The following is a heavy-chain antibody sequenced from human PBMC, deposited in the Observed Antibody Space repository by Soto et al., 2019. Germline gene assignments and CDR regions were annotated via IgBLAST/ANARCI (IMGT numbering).Heavy chain of an antibody. CDR2: ISKSDYT. J-gene: IGHJ4*02. CDR1: GFASNNYG. D-gene: IGHD2-2*01. V-gene: IGHV3-21*01. Sequence: GGSLRLSCTVSGFASNNYGINWVRQAPGKGLEWVSSISKSDYTYYSDSVKGRFAISRDNAKSSVSLQMNTLRVEDTAVYYCAREDSIIIPAVSDFWGQGTLVTVSS. CDR3: AREDSIIIPAVSDF.